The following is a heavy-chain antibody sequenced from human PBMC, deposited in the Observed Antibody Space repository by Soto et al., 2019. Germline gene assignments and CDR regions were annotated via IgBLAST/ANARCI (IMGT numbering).Heavy chain of an antibody. J-gene: IGHJ2*01. CDR3: ERVEEERVETGNWYLHV. D-gene: IGHD3-9*01. CDR1: QDCRGRAA. Sequence: TETLSLSCAVPQDCRGRAARSYARQPPGKRLEWIGYIYDSGSTNYNPSLKSRVTISIDTSKNQFSLKLTSVTAADTAVYYCERVEEERVETGNWYLHVWGRGSLVT. CDR2: IYDSGST. V-gene: IGHV4-59*01.